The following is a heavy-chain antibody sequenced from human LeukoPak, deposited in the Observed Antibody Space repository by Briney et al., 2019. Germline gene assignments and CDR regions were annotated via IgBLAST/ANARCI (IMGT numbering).Heavy chain of an antibody. D-gene: IGHD3-3*01. CDR1: GYTFTSYY. V-gene: IGHV1-46*01. Sequence: ASVKVSCKASGYTFTSYYMHWVRQAPGQGLEWMGIINPSGGSTSYAQKFQGRVTMTRDTSTSTVYMELSRLRSDDTAVYYCARPPADFWSGYNWFDPWGQGTLVTVSS. J-gene: IGHJ5*02. CDR2: INPSGGST. CDR3: ARPPADFWSGYNWFDP.